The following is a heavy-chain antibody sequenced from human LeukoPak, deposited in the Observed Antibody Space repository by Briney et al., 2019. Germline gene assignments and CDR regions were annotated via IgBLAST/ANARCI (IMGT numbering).Heavy chain of an antibody. V-gene: IGHV1-2*02. CDR1: GYTFSSYD. Sequence: ASVKVSCKASGYTFSSYDIHWVRQATGQGLEWMGWINPNSGGTNYAQKFQGRVTMTRDTSISTAYMELSRLRSDDTAVYYCAIKGNYYDSSGYDYWGQGTLITVSS. D-gene: IGHD3-22*01. CDR2: INPNSGGT. CDR3: AIKGNYYDSSGYDY. J-gene: IGHJ4*02.